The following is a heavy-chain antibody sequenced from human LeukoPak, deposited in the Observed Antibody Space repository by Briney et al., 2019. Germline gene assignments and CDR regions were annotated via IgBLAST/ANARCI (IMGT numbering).Heavy chain of an antibody. J-gene: IGHJ4*02. Sequence: PGGSLRLSCAASGFTFSDYYMTWIRQAPGQGPEWISYISSSGGTIFYADSVKGRFTISRDNAKNSVYLQMNSLRAEDTAVYYCATGPSGYLFNYWGQGTLVTVSS. CDR2: ISSSGGTI. V-gene: IGHV3-11*04. CDR3: ATGPSGYLFNY. D-gene: IGHD5-12*01. CDR1: GFTFSDYY.